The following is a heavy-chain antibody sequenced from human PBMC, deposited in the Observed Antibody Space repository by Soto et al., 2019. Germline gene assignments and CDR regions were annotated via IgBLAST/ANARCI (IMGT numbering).Heavy chain of an antibody. CDR1: GYTFTSYV. V-gene: IGHV1-18*01. Sequence: ASVKVSCKASGYTFTSYVISWVRHAPGQGLEWMGWISAYNGETHYAQKFQDRVTMTTDTSTSTAYMELRSLKSDDTAVYYCARDFRCIGVSCYDCFDYWGQGSLVTVSS. CDR2: ISAYNGET. CDR3: ARDFRCIGVSCYDCFDY. J-gene: IGHJ4*02. D-gene: IGHD2-15*01.